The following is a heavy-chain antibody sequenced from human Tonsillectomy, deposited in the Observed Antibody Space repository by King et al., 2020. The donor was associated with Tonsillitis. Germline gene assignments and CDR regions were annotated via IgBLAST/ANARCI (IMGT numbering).Heavy chain of an antibody. CDR2: IDPSDSST. Sequence: VQLVESGAEVKKPGESLRISCTGSGYSFTSYWINWVRQMPGKGLEWMGRIDPSDSSTNYSPSFQGHVTVSGDKSISTAYLQWSSLKASDTAMYYCAASSYYYGSGSYYPYHFWGQGTLVTVSS. V-gene: IGHV5-10-1*03. J-gene: IGHJ4*02. D-gene: IGHD3-10*01. CDR1: GYSFTSYW. CDR3: AASSYYYGSGSYYPYHF.